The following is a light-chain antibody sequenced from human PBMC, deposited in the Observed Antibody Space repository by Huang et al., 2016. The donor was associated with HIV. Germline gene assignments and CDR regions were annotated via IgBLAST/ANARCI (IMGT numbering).Light chain of an antibody. Sequence: EIVMTQSPATLSVSPGERATLSCRASQSVSSNLAWYQQKLGQAPRLLIYGAYTRATGIPARFSGSGSGTEFTLTISSLQSEDFAVYYCQQYNNWPPRSFGQGTNVEIK. V-gene: IGKV3-15*01. J-gene: IGKJ1*01. CDR1: QSVSSN. CDR3: QQYNNWPPRS. CDR2: GAY.